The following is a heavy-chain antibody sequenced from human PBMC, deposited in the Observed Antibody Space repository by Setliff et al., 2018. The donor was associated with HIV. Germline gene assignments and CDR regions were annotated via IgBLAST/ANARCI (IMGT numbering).Heavy chain of an antibody. J-gene: IGHJ6*03. V-gene: IGHV1-2*02. CDR1: GYSFSEYY. D-gene: IGHD2-15*01. CDR2: VIPDTGKT. CDR3: ARDLAYCSGGSCYRPFLYYFYYMDV. Sequence: ASVKVSCKASGYSFSEYYTHWVRQAPGQGLEWMGWVIPDTGKTYYVQKFQGRVTMTSDTSINTAYLEVNRLTSDDTAIYFCARDLAYCSGGSCYRPFLYYFYYMDVWGNGTTVTVSS.